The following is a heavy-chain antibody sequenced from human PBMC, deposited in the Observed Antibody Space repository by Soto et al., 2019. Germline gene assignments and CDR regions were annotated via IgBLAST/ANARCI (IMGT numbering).Heavy chain of an antibody. CDR2: ISWNSGRI. CDR3: AKDKWELSYYFDH. CDR1: GFTFDDYA. V-gene: IGHV3-9*01. J-gene: IGHJ4*02. Sequence: EVQLVESGGGLVQPGRSLRLSCAASGFTFDDYAMHWVRQAPGKGLEWVSIISWNSGRIGYADSVKGRFTISRDNAKNSLSLQMKSLRAEDTALYYCAKDKWELSYYFDHWGQGTRVTVSS. D-gene: IGHD1-26*01.